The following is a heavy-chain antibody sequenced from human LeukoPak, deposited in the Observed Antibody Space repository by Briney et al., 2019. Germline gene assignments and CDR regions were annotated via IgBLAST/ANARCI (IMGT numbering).Heavy chain of an antibody. CDR3: ARLPRITMVRGLYYFDY. D-gene: IGHD3-10*01. CDR2: ISGSGGST. CDR1: GFTFSSYA. V-gene: IGHV3-23*01. J-gene: IGHJ4*02. Sequence: GGSLRLSCAASGFTFSSYAMSWVRQAPGKGLEWVSAISGSGGSTHYADSVKGRFTISRDNSKNTLYLQMNSLRAEDTAVYYCARLPRITMVRGLYYFDYWGQGTLVTVSS.